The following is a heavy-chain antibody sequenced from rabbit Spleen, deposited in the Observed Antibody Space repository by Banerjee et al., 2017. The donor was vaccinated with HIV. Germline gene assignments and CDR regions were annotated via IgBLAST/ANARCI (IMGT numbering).Heavy chain of an antibody. Sequence: QEQLVASGGDLVQPEGSLTLTCKASGFSLNDNYVMRWVRQAPGKGLEWIASIYSTNGKSYYATWAKGRFTISKASSAAVTLQMTSLTAADTATYFCARANSFDDLNLWGPGTLVTVS. CDR1: GFSLNDNYV. J-gene: IGHJ4*01. CDR2: IYSTNGKS. V-gene: IGHV1S45*01. CDR3: ARANSFDDLNL. D-gene: IGHD6-1*01.